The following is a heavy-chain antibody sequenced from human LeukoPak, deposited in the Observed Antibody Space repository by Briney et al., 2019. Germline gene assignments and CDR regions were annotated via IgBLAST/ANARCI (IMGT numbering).Heavy chain of an antibody. J-gene: IGHJ5*02. V-gene: IGHV4-4*07. D-gene: IGHD3-10*01. CDR2: IYTSGST. CDR3: ARVLLWVGELFRWFDP. Sequence: SDTLSLTRTLSGRSISSHYCSWIRQPAGKGLEWIGRIYTSGSTNYNPSLKSRVTMSVDTSKNQFSLKLSSVTAADTAVYYCARVLLWVGELFRWFDPWGQGTLVTVSS. CDR1: GRSISSHY.